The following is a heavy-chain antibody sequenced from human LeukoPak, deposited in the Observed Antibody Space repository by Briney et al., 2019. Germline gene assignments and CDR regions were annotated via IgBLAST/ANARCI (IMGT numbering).Heavy chain of an antibody. Sequence: GGSLRLSCAASGFTFSNAWMSWVRQAPGKGLEWVGRIKSKTDGGTTDYAAPVKGRFTIPRDDSKNTLYLQMNSLKTEDTAVYYCTAPKSYYYYYMDVWGKGTTVTVSS. CDR2: IKSKTDGGTT. J-gene: IGHJ6*03. CDR1: GFTFSNAW. V-gene: IGHV3-15*05. CDR3: TAPKSYYYYYMDV.